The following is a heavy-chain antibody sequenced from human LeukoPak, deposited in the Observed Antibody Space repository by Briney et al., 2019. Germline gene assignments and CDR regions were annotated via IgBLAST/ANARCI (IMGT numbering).Heavy chain of an antibody. D-gene: IGHD3-9*01. CDR1: GFTFSSYG. CDR2: IRYDGSNK. V-gene: IGHV3-30*02. Sequence: GGSLRLSCAASGFTFSSYGMHWVRQAPGKGLEWVAFIRYDGSNKYYADSVKGRFTISRDNSKNTLYLQMNSLRAEDTAVYYCARGPRYFDWFPFDYWGQGTLVTVSS. CDR3: ARGPRYFDWFPFDY. J-gene: IGHJ4*02.